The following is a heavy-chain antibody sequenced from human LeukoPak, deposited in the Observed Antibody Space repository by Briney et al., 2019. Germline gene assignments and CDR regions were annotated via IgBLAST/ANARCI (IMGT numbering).Heavy chain of an antibody. CDR2: IYYSGST. J-gene: IGHJ4*02. Sequence: SETLSLTCTVSGGSISSSSYYWGWIRQPPGKGLEWIGYIYYSGSTNYNPSLKSRVTISVDTSKNQFSLKLSSVTAADTAVYYCAREVAGQLDYWGQGTLVTVSS. V-gene: IGHV4-61*01. CDR3: AREVAGQLDY. CDR1: GGSISSSSYY. D-gene: IGHD6-19*01.